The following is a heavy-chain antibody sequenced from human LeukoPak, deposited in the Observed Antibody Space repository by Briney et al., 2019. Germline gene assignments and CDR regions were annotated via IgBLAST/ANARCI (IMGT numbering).Heavy chain of an antibody. D-gene: IGHD2-2*01. CDR2: ISYDGSNK. Sequence: PGRSLRLSCAASGFTFSSYGMHWVRQAPGKGLEWVAVISYDGSNKYYADSVKGRFTISRDNSKNMLYLQMNSLRAEDTAVYYCARDDCSSTSCYPSPKLRYWGQGTLVTVSS. CDR1: GFTFSSYG. J-gene: IGHJ4*02. CDR3: ARDDCSSTSCYPSPKLRY. V-gene: IGHV3-30*03.